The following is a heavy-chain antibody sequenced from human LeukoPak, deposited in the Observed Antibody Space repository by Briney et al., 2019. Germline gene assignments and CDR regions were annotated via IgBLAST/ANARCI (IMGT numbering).Heavy chain of an antibody. CDR2: VHYSGST. D-gene: IGHD3-22*01. CDR3: ARHGGPSDSSGYLYYLDY. J-gene: IGHJ4*02. CDR1: GGSISNYY. V-gene: IGHV4-59*08. Sequence: PSETLSLTCTVSGGSISNYYWSWIRLPPGKGLEWLGYVHYSGSTNYNPSLKSRLTISADTSKNQFSLTLTSVTAADTAVYYCARHGGPSDSSGYLYYLDYWGQGTLVTVSS.